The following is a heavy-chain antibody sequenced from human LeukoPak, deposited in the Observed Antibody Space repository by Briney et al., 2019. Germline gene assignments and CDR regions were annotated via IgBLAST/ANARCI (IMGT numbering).Heavy chain of an antibody. Sequence: PGGSLRLSCAASGFTFSTYDMHWVRQAPGKGLEWVAVISYDGSRNYYADSVKGRFTISRDNSKNTLYLQMNSLRAEDTAVYYCAKGGDDYSNYFPKDYYYYGMDVWGQGTTVTVSS. V-gene: IGHV3-30*18. CDR1: GFTFSTYD. CDR3: AKGGDDYSNYFPKDYYYYGMDV. J-gene: IGHJ6*02. D-gene: IGHD4-11*01. CDR2: ISYDGSRN.